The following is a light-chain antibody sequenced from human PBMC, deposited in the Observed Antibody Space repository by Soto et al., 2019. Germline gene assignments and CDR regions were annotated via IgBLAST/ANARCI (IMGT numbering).Light chain of an antibody. CDR3: EQYIYYPCT. Sequence: DIQMTQFPSTLSASVGDRVTITCRASQTTNTWLAWYQQKPGTAPKLLIYDASSLEGGVPSRFSASGSGTAFSLTLRGLQREDLAPYYCEQYIYYPCTFGQGTKVEIK. J-gene: IGKJ2*02. CDR2: DAS. CDR1: QTTNTW. V-gene: IGKV1-5*01.